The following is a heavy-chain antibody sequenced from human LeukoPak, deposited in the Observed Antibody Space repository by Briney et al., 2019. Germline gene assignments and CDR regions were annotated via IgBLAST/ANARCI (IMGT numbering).Heavy chain of an antibody. CDR1: GGSFSGYY. V-gene: IGHV4-34*01. CDR3: ARGWDYGGNWFDP. Sequence: SETLSLTCAVYGGSFSGYYWSWIRQPPGKGLEWIGEINHSGSTNYNPSLKSRVTLSVDTSKNQFSLKLSSVTAADTAVYYCARGWDYGGNWFDPWGQGTLVTVSS. D-gene: IGHD4-23*01. J-gene: IGHJ5*02. CDR2: INHSGST.